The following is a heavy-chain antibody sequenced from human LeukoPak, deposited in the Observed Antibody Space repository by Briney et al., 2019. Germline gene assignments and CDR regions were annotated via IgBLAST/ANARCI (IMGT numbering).Heavy chain of an antibody. CDR3: ARVTNYDILTGYYSY. D-gene: IGHD3-9*01. CDR1: GYTFTGYY. J-gene: IGHJ4*02. CDR2: INPNSGGT. Sequence: ASVKVSCKASGYTFTGYYMHWVRQAPGQGLEWMGWINPNSGGTNYAQKFQGRVTMTRDTSISTAYMELSRLRSDDTAVYYCARVTNYDILTGYYSYWGQGTLVTVSS. V-gene: IGHV1-2*02.